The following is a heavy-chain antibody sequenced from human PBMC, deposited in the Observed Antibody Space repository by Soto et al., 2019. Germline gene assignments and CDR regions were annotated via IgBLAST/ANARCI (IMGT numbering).Heavy chain of an antibody. CDR3: ARDVRSRGSPGGRLDY. V-gene: IGHV4-31*03. CDR2: IYYSGGT. Sequence: QVQLQESGPGLVKPSQTLSLTCTVSGGSISSGGYYWSWIRQHPGKGLEWIGYIYYSGGTYYNPSLRRRVNISXXTXKTXFALKLSSVTAADTAVYYCARDVRSRGSPGGRLDYWGQGTLVTVSS. J-gene: IGHJ4*02. CDR1: GGSISSGGYY. D-gene: IGHD5-12*01.